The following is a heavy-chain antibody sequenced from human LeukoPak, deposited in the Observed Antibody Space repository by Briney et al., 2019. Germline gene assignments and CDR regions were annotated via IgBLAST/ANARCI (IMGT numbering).Heavy chain of an antibody. J-gene: IGHJ6*02. Sequence: ASVKVSCKGFGYTFSRYGISWVRQAPGQGLEWMGYISAYNGNTNYAQKVQGRVTMTTDTSTSTAYMELRSLRSEDTAVYYCARDTHNTAMVKKTLLGYYYGMDVWGQGTTVTVSS. CDR1: GYTFSRYG. V-gene: IGHV1-18*01. D-gene: IGHD5-18*01. CDR3: ARDTHNTAMVKKTLLGYYYGMDV. CDR2: ISAYNGNT.